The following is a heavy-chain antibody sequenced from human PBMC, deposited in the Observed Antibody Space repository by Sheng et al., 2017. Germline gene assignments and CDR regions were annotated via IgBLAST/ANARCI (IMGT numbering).Heavy chain of an antibody. Sequence: QVQLVESGGGVVQPGRSLRLSCTASGFTFSTHGMHWVRQAPGKGLEWVAMISYDGRSEYYADSVMGRFTISRDISTNTLFLEMNSLRSEDTAVYYCAKDYLASRWCNWF. V-gene: IGHV3-30*18. CDR1: GFTFSTHG. CDR3: AKDYLASRWCNWF. D-gene: IGHD2-8*02. CDR2: ISYDGRSE. J-gene: IGHJ5*01.